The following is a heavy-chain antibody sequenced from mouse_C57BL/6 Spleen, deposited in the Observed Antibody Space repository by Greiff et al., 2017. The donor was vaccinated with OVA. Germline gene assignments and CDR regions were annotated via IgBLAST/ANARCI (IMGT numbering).Heavy chain of an antibody. CDR3: ARGSSYLDYYAMDY. V-gene: IGHV1-54*01. D-gene: IGHD1-1*01. Sequence: QVQLQQSGAELVRPGTSVKVSCKASGYAFTNYLIEWVKQRPGQGLEWIGVINPGSGGTNYNEKFKGKATLTADKSSSTAYMQLSSLTSEDSAVYFCARGSSYLDYYAMDYWGQGTSVSVSS. CDR1: GYAFTNYL. J-gene: IGHJ4*01. CDR2: INPGSGGT.